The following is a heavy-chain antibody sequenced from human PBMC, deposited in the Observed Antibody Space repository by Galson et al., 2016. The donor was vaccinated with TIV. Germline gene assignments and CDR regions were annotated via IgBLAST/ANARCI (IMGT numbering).Heavy chain of an antibody. J-gene: IGHJ6*04. CDR1: GFTFSDYY. Sequence: SLRLSCAASGFTFSDYYMSWIRQAPGKGLEWISYIGSGSTNLNYADSVKGRFTISRDDSKSIAFLQMNNVKIEDTAVYFCARQLVPWGTGTTVTVSS. CDR3: ARQLVP. CDR2: IGSGSTNL. D-gene: IGHD6-6*01. V-gene: IGHV3-11*03.